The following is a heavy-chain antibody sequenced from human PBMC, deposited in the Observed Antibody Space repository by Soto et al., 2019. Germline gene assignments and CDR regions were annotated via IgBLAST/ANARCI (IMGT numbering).Heavy chain of an antibody. D-gene: IGHD4-17*01. Sequence: ASVKVSCKASGYTFTSYGISWVRPAPGQGLEGMGWISAYNGNTNYAQKLQGRVTMTTDTSTSTAYMELGSLRSDDTAVYYCARSMTTVTTRVSIYYYCGMDVWGQGTTVTVSS. CDR3: ARSMTTVTTRVSIYYYCGMDV. CDR2: ISAYNGNT. J-gene: IGHJ6*02. CDR1: GYTFTSYG. V-gene: IGHV1-18*01.